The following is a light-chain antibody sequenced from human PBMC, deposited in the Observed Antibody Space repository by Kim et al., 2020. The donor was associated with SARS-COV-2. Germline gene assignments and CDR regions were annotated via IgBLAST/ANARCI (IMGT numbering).Light chain of an antibody. CDR1: QSISSSY. CDR2: GVS. Sequence: ELVLTQSPGTLSLSPGERATLSCRASQSISSSYLAWFQQKPGQAPRLLIYGVSNRATGIPDRFSGSGSGTDFTLTISRLEPEDFAVYYCQHYGTSSYSFGQGTKLEI. CDR3: QHYGTSSYS. V-gene: IGKV3-20*01. J-gene: IGKJ2*03.